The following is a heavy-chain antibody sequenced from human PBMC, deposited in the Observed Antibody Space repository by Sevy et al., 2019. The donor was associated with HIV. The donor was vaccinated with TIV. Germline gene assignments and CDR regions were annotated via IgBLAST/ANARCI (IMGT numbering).Heavy chain of an antibody. CDR1: GFTFDDYA. J-gene: IGHJ5*02. V-gene: IGHV3-9*01. D-gene: IGHD6-13*01. CDR3: AKEVYGGIAAAGTGEFDP. Sequence: GGSLRLSCAASGFTFDDYAMHWVRQAPGKGLEWVSGISWKSGSIGYADSVKGRFTISRDNAKNSLYLQMNSLRADDTALYYCAKEVYGGIAAAGTGEFDPGGQGTLVTVSS. CDR2: ISWKSGSI.